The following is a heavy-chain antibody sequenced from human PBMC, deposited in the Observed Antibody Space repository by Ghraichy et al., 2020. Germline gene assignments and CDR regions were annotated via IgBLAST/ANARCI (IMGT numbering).Heavy chain of an antibody. V-gene: IGHV3-30*18. CDR3: AKERDTSGYYSFRGDYYGMDV. D-gene: IGHD3-22*01. CDR1: GFTFSRYG. Sequence: GESLNISCAASGFTFSRYGMHWVRQAPGKGLEWVAVISYDGSNRYHADSVKGRCTISRDNSKNMVYLQMNSLRPEDTAVYYCAKERDTSGYYSFRGDYYGMDVWGQGTTVTVSS. J-gene: IGHJ6*02. CDR2: ISYDGSNR.